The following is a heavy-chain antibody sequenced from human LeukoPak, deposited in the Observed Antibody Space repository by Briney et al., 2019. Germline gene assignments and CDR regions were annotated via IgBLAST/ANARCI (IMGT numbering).Heavy chain of an antibody. V-gene: IGHV3-23*01. D-gene: IGHD2-2*01. CDR2: ISGSGTST. Sequence: PGGSLRLSCAASGFTFRSYAMSWVREAPGKGMEWVSAISGSGTSTYYADSVKGRFTISRDNSKNTLYLQMNSLRAEDTAVYYCAKGWRADCSSTSCYLFDYWGQGTLVTVSS. CDR3: AKGWRADCSSTSCYLFDY. CDR1: GFTFRSYA. J-gene: IGHJ4*02.